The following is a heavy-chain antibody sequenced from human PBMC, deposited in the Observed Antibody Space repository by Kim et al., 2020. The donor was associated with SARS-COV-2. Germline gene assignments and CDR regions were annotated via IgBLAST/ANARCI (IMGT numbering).Heavy chain of an antibody. CDR2: IKRDGSER. V-gene: IGHV3-7*01. J-gene: IGHJ4*02. CDR3: GISGI. CDR1: GITSSSYW. Sequence: GGSLRLSCVESGITSSSYWLTWVRQAPGKGLEWVANIKRDGSERYYGDSVKGRFTISSDNAKSSELLQMNSLRSEDTAVYYCGISGIWGQGTLVTVSA.